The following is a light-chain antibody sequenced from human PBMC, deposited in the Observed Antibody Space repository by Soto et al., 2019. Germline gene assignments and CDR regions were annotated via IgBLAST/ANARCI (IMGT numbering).Light chain of an antibody. J-gene: IGKJ3*01. CDR3: QQYNSYPFT. CDR1: QSISSW. Sequence: DSQMTQSPSTLSASVGDRVTIPCRASQSISSWLAWYQQKPGKAPKLLIYDASSLESGVPSRFSGSGSGTECTLTISSLQPDDFATYYCQQYNSYPFTVGPGTKVDIK. V-gene: IGKV1-5*01. CDR2: DAS.